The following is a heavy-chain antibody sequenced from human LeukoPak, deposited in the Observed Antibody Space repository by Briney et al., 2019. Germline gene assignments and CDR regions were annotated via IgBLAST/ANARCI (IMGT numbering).Heavy chain of an antibody. D-gene: IGHD1-26*01. CDR2: ISGGGGST. Sequence: GSLRLSCAASGFTFTSYSMDWVRQAPGKGLEWVSTISGGGGSTYYADSVKGRFTISRDNSKNTLYLQVNSLRAEDTAVYYCAKGGKWDVTPFDYWGQGTLVTVSS. CDR1: GFTFTSYS. J-gene: IGHJ4*02. V-gene: IGHV3-23*01. CDR3: AKGGKWDVTPFDY.